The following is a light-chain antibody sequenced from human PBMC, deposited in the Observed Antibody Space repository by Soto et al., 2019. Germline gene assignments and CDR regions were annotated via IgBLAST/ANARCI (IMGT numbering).Light chain of an antibody. Sequence: DIQMTQSPSSLSASIGDRVTITCGASQSISRFLNWYQQKPGKAPELLIYGTSTLESGVPSRFSGSGYETDFSLTISSLQTEDFATYYCQQSYTFPWTFGQGTKVDIK. J-gene: IGKJ1*01. CDR3: QQSYTFPWT. V-gene: IGKV1-39*01. CDR1: QSISRF. CDR2: GTS.